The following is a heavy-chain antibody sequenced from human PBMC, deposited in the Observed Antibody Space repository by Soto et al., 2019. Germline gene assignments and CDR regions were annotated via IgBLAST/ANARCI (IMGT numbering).Heavy chain of an antibody. Sequence: SETQSLNSSVSGGSIGSGYSYLRWIRQPPGEGPEWIGNIYYSGNTYYNPSLKSRLIISIDTSKNHFSLNLTSVTAADTAVYYCARGEVVEVPAGMTRKLHYRGMDVWGQGTTVTVSS. CDR2: IYYSGNT. V-gene: IGHV4-30-4*01. CDR1: GGSIGSGYSY. D-gene: IGHD2-2*01. J-gene: IGHJ6*02. CDR3: ARGEVVEVPAGMTRKLHYRGMDV.